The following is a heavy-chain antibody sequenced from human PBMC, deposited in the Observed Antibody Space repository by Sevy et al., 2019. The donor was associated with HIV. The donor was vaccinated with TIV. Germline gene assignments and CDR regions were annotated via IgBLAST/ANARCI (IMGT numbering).Heavy chain of an antibody. D-gene: IGHD6-6*01. V-gene: IGHV4-59*01. CDR1: GGSISSYY. CDR2: IYYSGST. Sequence: SETLSLTCTVSGGSISSYYWSWIRQPPGKGLEWIGYIYYSGSTNYNPSLKSRVTISVDTSKNQFSLKLSSVTAADTAVYYCAGWRHSSSSTEYFQHWGQGTLVTVSS. J-gene: IGHJ1*01. CDR3: AGWRHSSSSTEYFQH.